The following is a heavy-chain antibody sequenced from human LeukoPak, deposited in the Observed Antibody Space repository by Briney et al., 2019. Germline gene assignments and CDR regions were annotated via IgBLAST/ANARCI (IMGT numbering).Heavy chain of an antibody. Sequence: SETLSLTCTVSGGSISSSSYYWGWIRQPPGKGLEWIGSIYYSGSTYYNPSLKSRVTISVDTFKNQFSLKLSSVTAADTAVYYCARQTYYDFWSRLGPGDPRHGWFDPWGQGTLVTVSS. J-gene: IGHJ5*02. CDR3: ARQTYYDFWSRLGPGDPRHGWFDP. CDR1: GGSISSSSYY. V-gene: IGHV4-39*01. CDR2: IYYSGST. D-gene: IGHD3-3*01.